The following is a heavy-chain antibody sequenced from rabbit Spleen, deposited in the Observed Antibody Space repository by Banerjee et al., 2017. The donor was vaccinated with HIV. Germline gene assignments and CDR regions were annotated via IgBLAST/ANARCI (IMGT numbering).Heavy chain of an antibody. CDR3: ARDGAGGSYFAL. J-gene: IGHJ3*01. V-gene: IGHV1S40*01. Sequence: QSLEESGGDLVKPGAPLTLTCKGSGFSFNSYYMNWVRQAPGKGLEWIGYIDPLFGITYYANWVNGRFSISRENAQNTVLLQMTSLTAADTATYFCARDGAGGSYFALWGQGTLVTVS. CDR2: IDPLFGIT. CDR1: GFSFNSYY. D-gene: IGHD8-1*01.